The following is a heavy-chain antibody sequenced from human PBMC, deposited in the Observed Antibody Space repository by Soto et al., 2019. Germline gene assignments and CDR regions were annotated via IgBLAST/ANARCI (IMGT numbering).Heavy chain of an antibody. V-gene: IGHV3-21*01. CDR3: ASGPYFEILTGYFDP. Sequence: EVRLVESGGGLVKPGGSLRLSCAASGFTFSSYTMNWVRQAPGKGLACVSSISSSSTSVYYADSVQGRFTISRDNAKNSLYLQMTSLRAEDTAVYYCASGPYFEILTGYFDPWGQGTLVTVSS. D-gene: IGHD3-9*01. CDR1: GFTFSSYT. J-gene: IGHJ5*02. CDR2: ISSSSTSV.